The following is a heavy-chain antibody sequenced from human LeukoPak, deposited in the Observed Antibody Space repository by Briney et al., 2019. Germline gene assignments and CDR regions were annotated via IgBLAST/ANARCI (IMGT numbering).Heavy chain of an antibody. CDR3: ARFPYSGISHYFDY. Sequence: SETLSLTCTVSGGSISGYYWSWIRLPPGKGLVWIGYVFHSGSTNYNPSLKSRVTISVDTSKNQFSLKVTSVIAADTAVYFCARFPYSGISHYFDYWGQGALVTVSS. D-gene: IGHD1-26*01. V-gene: IGHV4-59*01. CDR1: GGSISGYY. J-gene: IGHJ4*02. CDR2: VFHSGST.